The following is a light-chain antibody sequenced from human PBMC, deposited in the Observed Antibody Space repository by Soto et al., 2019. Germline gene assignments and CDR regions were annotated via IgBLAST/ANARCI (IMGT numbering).Light chain of an antibody. CDR1: QDISNY. V-gene: IGKV1-33*01. CDR2: DAS. Sequence: DIQMTQSPSSLSASAGDRVTITCQASQDISNYLNWYQQKPGKAPKLLIYDASNLETGVPSRFSGSGSGTDFTFTISSLQPEDIATYYCQQYDNLPFFGQGTKLEIK. CDR3: QQYDNLPF. J-gene: IGKJ2*01.